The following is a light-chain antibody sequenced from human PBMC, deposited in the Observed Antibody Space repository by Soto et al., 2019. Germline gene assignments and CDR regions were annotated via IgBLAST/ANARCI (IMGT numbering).Light chain of an antibody. J-gene: IGKJ4*01. V-gene: IGKV3-15*01. CDR1: QSVRSK. CDR2: GAS. CDR3: QQRSSWLT. Sequence: EIVMTQSPATLSVSPWERATLSCRASQSVRSKLAWYQQKPGQAPRLLIYGASTRATGIPARFSGSGFGTDYTLTISSLEPEDFAVYYCQQRSSWLTFGGGTKVDIK.